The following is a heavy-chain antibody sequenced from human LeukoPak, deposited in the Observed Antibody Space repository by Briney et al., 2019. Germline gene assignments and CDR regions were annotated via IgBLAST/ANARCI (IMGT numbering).Heavy chain of an antibody. V-gene: IGHV3-21*01. CDR2: ISSSSSYI. D-gene: IGHD1-26*01. CDR3: ARVPREPGVSAFDI. Sequence: PGGSLRLSCAASRFTFSSYSMNWVRQAPGKGLEGVSSISSSSSYIYYADSVKGRFTISRDNAKNSLYLHMNSLRAEDTAVYYCARVPREPGVSAFDIWGQGTMVTVSS. J-gene: IGHJ3*02. CDR1: RFTFSSYS.